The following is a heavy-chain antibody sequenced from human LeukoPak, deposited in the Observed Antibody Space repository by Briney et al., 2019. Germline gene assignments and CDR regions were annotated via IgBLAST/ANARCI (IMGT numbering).Heavy chain of an antibody. CDR1: GYTFTSYG. Sequence: GASVKVSCKASGYTFTSYGIGWLRQAPGQGLEWMGWISAYNGITNYAQKLQGRVTMTTDTSTNTAYMELRSLRSDDTAVYYCARRGVINPNFDFWGQGTLVTVSS. CDR3: ARRGVINPNFDF. J-gene: IGHJ4*02. V-gene: IGHV1-18*01. D-gene: IGHD3-10*01. CDR2: ISAYNGIT.